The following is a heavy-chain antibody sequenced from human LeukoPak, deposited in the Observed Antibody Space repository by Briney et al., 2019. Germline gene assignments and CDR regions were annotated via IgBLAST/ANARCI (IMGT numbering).Heavy chain of an antibody. CDR2: ISVYNGNT. D-gene: IGHD3-9*01. Sequence: GSVKVSCTASGYSFTTYGISWVRQAPGQGVEWMGWISVYNGNTNYVQKLQGRVTMTTDTSTSTAYMEVRSLRSDDTAVYYCARDPDYDTLTGYYYFDYWGQGTLVTVSS. V-gene: IGHV1-18*01. J-gene: IGHJ4*02. CDR1: GYSFTTYG. CDR3: ARDPDYDTLTGYYYFDY.